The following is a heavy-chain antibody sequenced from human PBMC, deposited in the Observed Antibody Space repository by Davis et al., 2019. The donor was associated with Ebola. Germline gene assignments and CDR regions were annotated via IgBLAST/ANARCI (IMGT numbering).Heavy chain of an antibody. V-gene: IGHV3-33*01. D-gene: IGHD2/OR15-2a*01. Sequence: GESLKISCAASGFTVSTHGMHWVRQAPGKGLEWVAGIWSNGITRNYIDSGKGRFTIARDISKNIVYLEMKSLRADDTAMYYCARDLSYFSLEVCGQGTTVSVSS. J-gene: IGHJ6*02. CDR1: GFTVSTHG. CDR2: IWSNGITR. CDR3: ARDLSYFSLEV.